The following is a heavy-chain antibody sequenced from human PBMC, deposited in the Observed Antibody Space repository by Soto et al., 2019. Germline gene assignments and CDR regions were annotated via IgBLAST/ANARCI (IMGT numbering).Heavy chain of an antibody. V-gene: IGHV3-23*01. D-gene: IGHD2-2*01. Sequence: EVQLLDSGGGWVQPGGSLRLSCVASGFVFSDYVMSWVRQAPGKGLEWVSAISAGGSDTYYADSVKGRFTVSRVNSESTLYLQMNTLRAEDTAIYYCASVPIWCGSSSCYTEGFDSWGQGTLVTVSS. CDR1: GFVFSDYV. CDR2: ISAGGSDT. J-gene: IGHJ4*02. CDR3: ASVPIWCGSSSCYTEGFDS.